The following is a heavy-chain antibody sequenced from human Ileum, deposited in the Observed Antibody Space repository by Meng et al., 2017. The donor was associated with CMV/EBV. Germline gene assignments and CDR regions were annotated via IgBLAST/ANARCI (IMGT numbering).Heavy chain of an antibody. Sequence: QLQLQEVGPGLVKPSQTPSLTCNVTDGSISYYYWSWIRQSADKGLEWIGRISSSGSINYNPSLESRLTLSVDTSKKQLSLKLSSVTAADTAVYYCARAEAYTGNFEYWGQGTLVTVSS. D-gene: IGHD3-16*01. CDR1: DGSISYYY. CDR2: ISSSGSI. V-gene: IGHV4-4*07. CDR3: ARAEAYTGNFEY. J-gene: IGHJ4*02.